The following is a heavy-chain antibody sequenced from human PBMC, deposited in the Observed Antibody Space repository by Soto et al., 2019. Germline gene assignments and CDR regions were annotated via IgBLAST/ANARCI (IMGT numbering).Heavy chain of an antibody. CDR3: ATSTSFGELYPGSGS. CDR2: ISYDGSNN. J-gene: IGHJ5*02. Sequence: QVQLVESGGGVVQPGRSLKLSCAASGFTFSSYGMHWVRQAPGKGLEWVAAISYDGSNNYYADSVKGRFTISRGNSKSRLYLHMNSLRAEKTAVYYCATSTSFGELYPGSGSWGQGTLVTVSS. D-gene: IGHD3-10*01. CDR1: GFTFSSYG. V-gene: IGHV3-30*03.